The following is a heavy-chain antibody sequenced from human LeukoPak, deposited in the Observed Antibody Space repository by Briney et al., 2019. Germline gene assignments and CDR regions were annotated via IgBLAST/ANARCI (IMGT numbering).Heavy chain of an antibody. D-gene: IGHD4-11*01. CDR2: MNPNSGNT. CDR3: ARRLAIGVTQRYMDV. CDR1: GYTFTSYD. J-gene: IGHJ6*03. V-gene: IGHV1-8*03. Sequence: ASVTVSCKASGYTFTSYDINWVRQAPGQGVEWMGWMNPNSGNTGYARKFQGRVTITRNTSISTAYMELSSLRSEDTAVYYCARRLAIGVTQRYMDVWGKGTTVTVSS.